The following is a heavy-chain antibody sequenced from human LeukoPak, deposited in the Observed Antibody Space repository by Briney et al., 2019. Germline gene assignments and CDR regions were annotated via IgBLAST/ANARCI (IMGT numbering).Heavy chain of an antibody. V-gene: IGHV4-61*02. CDR2: IYTSGST. CDR1: GGSISSGSYY. CDR3: ARAAGAAAGNDAFDI. D-gene: IGHD6-13*01. Sequence: SETLSLTCTVSGGSISSGSYYWSWIRQPAGKGLEWIGRIYTSGSTNYNPSLKSRVTISVDTSKNQFSLKLSSVTAADTAVYYCARAAGAAAGNDAFDIWRQGTMVTVSS. J-gene: IGHJ3*02.